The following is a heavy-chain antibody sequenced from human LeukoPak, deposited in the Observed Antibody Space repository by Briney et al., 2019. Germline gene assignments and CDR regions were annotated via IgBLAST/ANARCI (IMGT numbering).Heavy chain of an antibody. V-gene: IGHV1-24*01. Sequence: ASVKVSCKVSGYTLTELSMHWVRQAPGKGLEWMGGFDPEDGETIYAQKFQGRVTMTEDTSTDTAYMELSSLRSEDTAVYYCATESITMVRTGSMDVWGKGTTVTVSS. CDR3: ATESITMVRTGSMDV. D-gene: IGHD3-10*01. CDR1: GYTLTELS. CDR2: FDPEDGET. J-gene: IGHJ6*04.